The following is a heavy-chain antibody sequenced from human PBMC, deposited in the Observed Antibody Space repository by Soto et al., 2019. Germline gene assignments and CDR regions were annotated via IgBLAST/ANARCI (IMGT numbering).Heavy chain of an antibody. D-gene: IGHD7-27*01. J-gene: IGHJ3*02. V-gene: IGHV1-3*01. CDR2: INAGNGNK. Sequence: SXKVSFKASGYTXTSYAMHWVRQAPGQRLEWMGWINAGNGNKKYSQKFQGRVTITSEKSASTAYMELSRLRSEATAVYYCAGGLGAGAVDIWGQGTMGTVSS. CDR1: GYTXTSYA. CDR3: AGGLGAGAVDI.